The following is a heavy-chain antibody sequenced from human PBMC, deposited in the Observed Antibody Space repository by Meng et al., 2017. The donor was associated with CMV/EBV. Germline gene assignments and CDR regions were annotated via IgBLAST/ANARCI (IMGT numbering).Heavy chain of an antibody. J-gene: IGHJ4*02. CDR1: GFTFDNYG. CDR3: AKDLLSFGGANAYFDH. CDR2: IRHDGTTK. D-gene: IGHD3-16*01. Sequence: GGSLRLSCAASGFTFDNYGMHWVRQTPGKGLEWVAFIRHDGTTKFYGDSVKGRFTISRDNSKNTVYLQMNSLRPEETAIYYCAKDLLSFGGANAYFDHWGQGTLVTVSS. V-gene: IGHV3-30*02.